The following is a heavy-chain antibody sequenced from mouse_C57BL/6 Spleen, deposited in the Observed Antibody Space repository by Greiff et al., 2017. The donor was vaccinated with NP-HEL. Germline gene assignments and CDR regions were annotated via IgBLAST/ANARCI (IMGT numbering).Heavy chain of an antibody. V-gene: IGHV5-17*01. CDR3: ARPSTTWYFDV. CDR1: GFTFSDYG. J-gene: IGHJ1*03. Sequence: DVMLVESGGGLMKPGGSLKLSCAASGFTFSDYGMHWVRQAPEKGLEWVAYISSGSSTIYYADTVKGRFTISRDNAKNTLFLQMTSLRSEDTAMYYCARPSTTWYFDVWGTGTTVTVSS. CDR2: ISSGSSTI. D-gene: IGHD1-1*01.